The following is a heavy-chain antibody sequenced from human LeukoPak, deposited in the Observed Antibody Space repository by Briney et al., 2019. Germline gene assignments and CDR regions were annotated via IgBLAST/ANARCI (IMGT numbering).Heavy chain of an antibody. Sequence: PSETLSLTCAVSGYSISSGYHWDWIRQPPGKGLEWIGTVYHSGSAYYKASLKSRVTIPVDKSKNQFSLRLTSVTAADTAVYYCARGRLVHFHYYCYYLDVWGRGTTVTVSS. J-gene: IGHJ6*03. D-gene: IGHD3-3*02. CDR2: VYHSGSA. CDR1: GYSISSGYH. V-gene: IGHV4-38-2*01. CDR3: ARGRLVHFHYYCYYLDV.